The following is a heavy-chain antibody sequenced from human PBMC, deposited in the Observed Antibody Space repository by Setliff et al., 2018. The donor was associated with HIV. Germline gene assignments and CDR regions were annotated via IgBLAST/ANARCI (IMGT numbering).Heavy chain of an antibody. V-gene: IGHV3-21*05. D-gene: IGHD3-10*01. Sequence: GGSLRLSCVASGFSFSAFSMNWVRQVPGKGLEWISYITKDGGETHFSDSMKGRFTISRDNAKNSLYLQMDSLRAEDTAVYFCARPTNIDTLYYGSQSFYMYCYGMDVWGQGTTVTVSS. J-gene: IGHJ6*02. CDR3: ARPTNIDTLYYGSQSFYMYCYGMDV. CDR1: GFSFSAFS. CDR2: ITKDGGET.